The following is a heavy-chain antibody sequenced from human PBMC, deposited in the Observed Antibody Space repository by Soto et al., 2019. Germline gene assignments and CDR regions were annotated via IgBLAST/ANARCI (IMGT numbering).Heavy chain of an antibody. CDR2: ISYDGSNK. J-gene: IGHJ4*02. CDR3: ARDLRFDY. D-gene: IGHD3-16*01. CDR1: GFTFSSYA. V-gene: IGHV3-30-3*01. Sequence: GGSLRLSCAASGFTFSSYAMHWVRQAPGKGLEWVAVISYDGSNKYYADSVKGRFTISRDNSKNTLYLQMNGLRAEDTAVYYCARDLRFDYWGQGTLVTVSS.